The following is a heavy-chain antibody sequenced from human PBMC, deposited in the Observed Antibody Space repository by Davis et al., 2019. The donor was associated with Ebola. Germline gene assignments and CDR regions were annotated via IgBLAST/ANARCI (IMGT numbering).Heavy chain of an antibody. Sequence: GGSLRPSCKGSGYSFTSYWIGWVRQMPGKGLEWMGIIYPGDSDTRYSPSFQGQVTISADKSITTAYLQWSSLKASDTAMYYCARPMTSRSAAAFDIWGQGTMVTVSS. D-gene: IGHD3-3*01. CDR2: IYPGDSDT. CDR3: ARPMTSRSAAAFDI. J-gene: IGHJ3*02. CDR1: GYSFTSYW. V-gene: IGHV5-51*01.